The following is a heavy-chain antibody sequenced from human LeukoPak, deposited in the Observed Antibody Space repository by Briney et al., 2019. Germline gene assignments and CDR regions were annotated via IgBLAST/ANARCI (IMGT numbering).Heavy chain of an antibody. CDR2: LSKGGNT. J-gene: IGHJ3*02. CDR3: ARARYVNSFYAFDI. CDR1: GGSISSYY. D-gene: IGHD3-9*01. V-gene: IGHV4-59*01. Sequence: PSETLSLSCTVSGGSISSYYWSWIRLPPGKGLEWIGYLSKGGNTNYSPSLKSRVTIFGDTSKNQFFLQLSSVTAADTAVYYCARARYVNSFYAFDIWRQATLVTVSS.